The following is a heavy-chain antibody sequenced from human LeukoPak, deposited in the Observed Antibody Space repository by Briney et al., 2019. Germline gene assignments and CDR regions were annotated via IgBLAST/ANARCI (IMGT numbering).Heavy chain of an antibody. D-gene: IGHD3-3*01. CDR1: GFTFSTYW. CDR3: VKGLRFLEWVNWYFDL. J-gene: IGHJ2*01. CDR2: LSPDGSSS. Sequence: GGSLRLSCAASGFTFSTYWMHWVRQAPGKGLVWVSRLSPDGSSSIYADSVKGRFTVSRDNAKNTLYLQMNSLRAEDTAVYYCVKGLRFLEWVNWYFDLWGRGTLVTVSS. V-gene: IGHV3-74*01.